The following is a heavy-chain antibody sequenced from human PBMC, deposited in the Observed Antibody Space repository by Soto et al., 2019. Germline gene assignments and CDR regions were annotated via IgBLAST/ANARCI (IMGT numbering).Heavy chain of an antibody. V-gene: IGHV3-23*01. D-gene: IGHD1-26*01. CDR2: ISGSGGST. J-gene: IGHJ4*02. CDR1: GFTVSSYA. Sequence: WGSLRLSFAASGFTVSSYAMSWVRQAPGKGLEWVSAISGSGGSTYYADSVKGRFTISRDNAKNTLYLQMNSLRAEDTAVYYCARGIVGAKNLDYWGQGTLLTVSS. CDR3: ARGIVGAKNLDY.